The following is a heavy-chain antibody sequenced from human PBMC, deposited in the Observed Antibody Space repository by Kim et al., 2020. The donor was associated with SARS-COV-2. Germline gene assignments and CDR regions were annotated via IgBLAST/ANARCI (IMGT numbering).Heavy chain of an antibody. CDR3: VSRLTAERA. V-gene: IGHV3-53*01. Sequence: GGSLRLSCAASGLIISSNDMSWIRQAPGKGLECVSIITASGGTYYSDAVKGRFTISRDKSENTLHLQMNSLRVEDTAVYYCVSRLTAERAWGQGTLVTVSS. CDR2: ITASGGT. D-gene: IGHD7-27*01. CDR1: GLIISSND. J-gene: IGHJ5*02.